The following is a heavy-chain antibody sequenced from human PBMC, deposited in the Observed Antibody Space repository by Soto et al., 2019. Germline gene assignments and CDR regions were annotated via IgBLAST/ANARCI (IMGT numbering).Heavy chain of an antibody. J-gene: IGHJ6*02. D-gene: IGHD2-2*01. Sequence: QMQLQESGPELVKPSQTLSLICTVSGYSMTSGGYYWRWIRHLPGKGLEWIGYIYYSGGNQFNPSLKSRGSMSVDTSKNQVSLRLSSVTAADTAVYYCATLLGSHQHYYFGIDVWGQGTTVTVSS. CDR2: IYYSGGN. V-gene: IGHV4-31*03. CDR3: ATLLGSHQHYYFGIDV. CDR1: GYSMTSGGYY.